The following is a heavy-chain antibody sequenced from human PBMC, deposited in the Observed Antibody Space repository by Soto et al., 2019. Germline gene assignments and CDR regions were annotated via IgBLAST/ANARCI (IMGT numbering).Heavy chain of an antibody. CDR2: VYYSGST. CDR3: SRHIGGNWNDVWWFAP. D-gene: IGHD1-1*01. J-gene: IGHJ5*02. V-gene: IGHV4-39*01. Sequence: QLQLQESGPGLVKPSETLSLTCTVSGGSISSSSYYWGWIRQPPGKGLEWIGSVYYSGSTYSNPSLKSGVTISADTTKNQFSLKLSSVSAADTAMYYCSRHIGGNWNDVWWFAPWGQGNLVTSSS. CDR1: GGSISSSSYY.